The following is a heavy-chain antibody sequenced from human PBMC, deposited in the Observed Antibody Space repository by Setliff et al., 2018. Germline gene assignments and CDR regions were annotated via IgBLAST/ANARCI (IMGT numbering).Heavy chain of an antibody. CDR2: INHSGST. D-gene: IGHD6-19*01. CDR3: ARGYGYSSGWYRVYFDY. V-gene: IGHV4-34*01. Sequence: SETLSLTCAVYGGSFSGYHWSWIRQPPGKGLEWIGEINHSGSTNYNPSLKSRVTISVDTSKNQFSLKLSSVTAADTAVYYCARGYGYSSGWYRVYFDYWGQGTLVTVSS. CDR1: GGSFSGYH. J-gene: IGHJ4*02.